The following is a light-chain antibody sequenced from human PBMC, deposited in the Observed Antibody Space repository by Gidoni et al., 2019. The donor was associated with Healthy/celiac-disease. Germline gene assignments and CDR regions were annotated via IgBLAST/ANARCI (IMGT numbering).Light chain of an antibody. CDR3: QQLNSYPPT. CDR2: AAS. V-gene: IGKV1-9*01. Sequence: DIQLTPSPSFLSASVGDRVTITCRASQGISSYLAWYQQKPGKAPKLLIYAASTLQSGVPSRFSGSGSGTEFTLTISSLQPEDFATYYCQQLNSYPPTCGQGTKLEIK. CDR1: QGISSY. J-gene: IGKJ2*01.